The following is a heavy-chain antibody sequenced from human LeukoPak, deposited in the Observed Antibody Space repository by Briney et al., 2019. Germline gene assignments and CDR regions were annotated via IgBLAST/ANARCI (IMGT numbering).Heavy chain of an antibody. CDR3: ARGYGSGSFFTPGY. J-gene: IGHJ4*02. Sequence: PGGSLRLSCAASGFTFSSYEMNWVRQAPGKGLEWVSYISSSGSTIYYADSVKGRFTISRDNAKDSLYLQMNSLRAEDTAMYYCARGYGSGSFFTPGYWGQGTLVTVSS. CDR1: GFTFSSYE. V-gene: IGHV3-48*03. D-gene: IGHD3-10*01. CDR2: ISSSGSTI.